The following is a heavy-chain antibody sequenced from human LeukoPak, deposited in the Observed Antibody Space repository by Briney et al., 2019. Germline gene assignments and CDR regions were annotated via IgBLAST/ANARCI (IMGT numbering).Heavy chain of an antibody. CDR2: ISGSGGST. CDR1: GFTFSSYA. J-gene: IGHJ6*02. CDR3: AREAVAGIYYYYGMDV. V-gene: IGHV3-23*01. Sequence: PRGSLRLSCAASGFTFSSYAMSWVRQAPGKGLEWVSAISGSGGSTYYADSVKGRFTISRDNSKNTLYLQMNSLRAEDTAVYYCAREAVAGIYYYYGMDVWGQGTTVTVSS. D-gene: IGHD6-19*01.